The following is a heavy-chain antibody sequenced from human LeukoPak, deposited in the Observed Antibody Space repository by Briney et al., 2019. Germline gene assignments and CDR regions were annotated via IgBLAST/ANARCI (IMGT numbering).Heavy chain of an antibody. CDR1: GGTFSSYA. D-gene: IGHD2-2*01. Sequence: SAKVSYEASGGTFSSYAISWVRQAPGQGLEWMGGIIPIFGTANYAQKFQGRVTITADKSTSTAYMELSSLRSEDTAVHYCASGYCSSTSCYGGFDPWGQGTLVTVSS. CDR3: ASGYCSSTSCYGGFDP. V-gene: IGHV1-69*06. J-gene: IGHJ5*02. CDR2: IIPIFGTA.